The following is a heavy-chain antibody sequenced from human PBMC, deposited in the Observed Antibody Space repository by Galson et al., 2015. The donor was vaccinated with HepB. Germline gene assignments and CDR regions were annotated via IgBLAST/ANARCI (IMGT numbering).Heavy chain of an antibody. CDR1: GFTFDDYA. Sequence: SLRLSCAASGFTFDDYAMHWVRQPPGKGLEWVSGISWNSGNIGYADSVKGRFTISRDNAENTLYLQMNSLRAEDTAVYYCARRDYYDNSGYYFWGQGTLVTVSS. CDR2: ISWNSGNI. J-gene: IGHJ4*02. V-gene: IGHV3-9*01. CDR3: ARRDYYDNSGYYF. D-gene: IGHD3-22*01.